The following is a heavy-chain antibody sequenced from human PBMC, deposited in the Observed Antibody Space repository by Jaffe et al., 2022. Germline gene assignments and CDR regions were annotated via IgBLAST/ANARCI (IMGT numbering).Heavy chain of an antibody. V-gene: IGHV3-23*01. CDR3: AKSPYVGYGDHVNYYMDV. CDR1: GFTFSSYA. J-gene: IGHJ6*03. D-gene: IGHD4-17*01. CDR2: ISGSGGST. Sequence: EVQLLESGGGLVQPGGSLRLSCAASGFTFSSYAMSWVRQAPGKGLEWVSAISGSGGSTYYADSVKGRFTISRDNSKNTLYLQMNSLRAEDTAVYYCAKSPYVGYGDHVNYYMDVWGKGTTVTVSS.